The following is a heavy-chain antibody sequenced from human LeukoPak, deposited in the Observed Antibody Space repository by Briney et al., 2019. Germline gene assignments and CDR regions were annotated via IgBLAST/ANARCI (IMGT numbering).Heavy chain of an antibody. D-gene: IGHD4-17*01. CDR3: ARADYGDYFWGGYYYYMDV. CDR1: GYTFTTYD. Sequence: ASVKVSCKASGYTFTTYDINWVRQAPGQGLEWMGWMNPNSGNTGYAQKFQGRVTMTRNTSISTAYMELSSLRSEDTAVYYCARADYGDYFWGGYYYYMDVWGKGTTVTISS. V-gene: IGHV1-8*02. CDR2: MNPNSGNT. J-gene: IGHJ6*03.